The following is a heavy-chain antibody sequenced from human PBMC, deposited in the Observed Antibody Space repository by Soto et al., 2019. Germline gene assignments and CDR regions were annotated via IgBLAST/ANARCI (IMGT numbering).Heavy chain of an antibody. CDR1: GGSFTSNNW. J-gene: IGHJ1*01. CDR2: IYRTGSI. D-gene: IGHD3-22*01. V-gene: IGHV4-4*02. CDR3: ARDLDGLHDDTSGPFPRPG. Sequence: PSETLSLTCAVSGGSFTSNNWWTWVRQPPGQGLEWIGEIYRTGSIYYNPSLKSRATMSIDTAGNQFSLKVSSVTVADTAVYYCARDLDGLHDDTSGPFPRPGWGQGTLVTVSS.